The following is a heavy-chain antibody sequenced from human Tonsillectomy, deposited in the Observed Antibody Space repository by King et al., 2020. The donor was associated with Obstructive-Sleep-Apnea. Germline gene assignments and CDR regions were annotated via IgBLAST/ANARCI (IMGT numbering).Heavy chain of an antibody. D-gene: IGHD5-18*01. CDR2: ISYDVSNK. Sequence: VQLVESGGGVVQPGRSLRLSCAASGFTFSSYAMHWVRQAPGKGLELVAVISYDVSNKYYADSLKGRFTISRDNSNNTLYLQMNCLRAEDTAVYYCARDINRGYSYGGDWYYYGMDVWGQGTTVTVSS. V-gene: IGHV3-30*04. J-gene: IGHJ6*02. CDR3: ARDINRGYSYGGDWYYYGMDV. CDR1: GFTFSSYA.